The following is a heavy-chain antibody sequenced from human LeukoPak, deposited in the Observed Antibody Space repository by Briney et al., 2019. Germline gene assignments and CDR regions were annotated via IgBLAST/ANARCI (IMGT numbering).Heavy chain of an antibody. CDR2: ISASNGNT. V-gene: IGHV1-18*01. D-gene: IGHD6-13*01. J-gene: IGHJ4*02. CDR1: DYTFPSHG. CDR3: TGRAITASRIDY. Sequence: ASVKVSCKASDYTFPSHGLSWVRQASGQGLEWMGWISASNGNTDYAQKFQGRLTMTTDASTKTAYMELRSVRSDDTAMYYCTGRAITASRIDYWGQGTLVTVSS.